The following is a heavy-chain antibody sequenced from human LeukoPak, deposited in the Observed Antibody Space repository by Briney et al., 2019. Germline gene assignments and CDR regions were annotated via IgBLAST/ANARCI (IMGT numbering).Heavy chain of an antibody. CDR2: INHSGST. V-gene: IGHV4-34*01. J-gene: IGHJ4*02. D-gene: IGHD3-3*01. Sequence: PSETLSLTCAVYGGSFSGYYWSWIRQPPGKGLEWIGEINHSGSTKYNPSLKSRVTISVDTSKNQFSLNLSSVTAADTAVYYCARGRLSDYTFWSGYKELDYWGQGTLVTVSS. CDR1: GGSFSGYY. CDR3: ARGRLSDYTFWSGYKELDY.